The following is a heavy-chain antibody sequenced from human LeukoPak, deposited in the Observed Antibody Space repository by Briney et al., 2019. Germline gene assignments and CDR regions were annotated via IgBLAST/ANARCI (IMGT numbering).Heavy chain of an antibody. Sequence: SVKVSCKASVGTFSSYAISWVRQAPGQGLEWMGGIIPIFGTANYAQKFQGRVTITTDESTSTAYMELSSLRSEDTAVYYCARDGSGSDCFDYWGQGTLVTVSS. CDR2: IIPIFGTA. CDR3: ARDGSGSDCFDY. D-gene: IGHD3-10*01. CDR1: VGTFSSYA. J-gene: IGHJ4*02. V-gene: IGHV1-69*05.